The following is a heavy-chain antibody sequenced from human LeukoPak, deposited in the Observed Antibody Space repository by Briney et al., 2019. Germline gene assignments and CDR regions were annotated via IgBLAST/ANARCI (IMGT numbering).Heavy chain of an antibody. V-gene: IGHV3-7*01. CDR1: GFTFSSYW. J-gene: IGHJ6*03. CDR2: IKQDGSEK. D-gene: IGHD3-3*01. Sequence: GGSLRLSCAASGFTFSSYWMSWVRQAPGKGLEWVANIKQDGSEKYYVDSVKGRFTISRDNAKNSLYLQMNSLRAEDTAVYYCASWGGPGPARITIFGDPNYYMDVWGKGTTVTVSS. CDR3: ASWGGPGPARITIFGDPNYYMDV.